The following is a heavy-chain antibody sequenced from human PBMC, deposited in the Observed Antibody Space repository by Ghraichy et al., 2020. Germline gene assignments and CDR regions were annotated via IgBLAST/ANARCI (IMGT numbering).Heavy chain of an antibody. CDR3: TRALAGSDLWRGRRGPFDY. J-gene: IGHJ4*02. V-gene: IGHV3-21*01. D-gene: IGHD3-3*01. Sequence: GGSLRLSCVASGFIFSNYHVNWVRQAPGKGLEWVSSISSTSSYIYYADSVNGRFSISRDNARNSLYLQMDSLRAEDTAVYYCTRALAGSDLWRGRRGPFDYWGQGALVTVSS. CDR2: ISSTSSYI. CDR1: GFIFSNYH.